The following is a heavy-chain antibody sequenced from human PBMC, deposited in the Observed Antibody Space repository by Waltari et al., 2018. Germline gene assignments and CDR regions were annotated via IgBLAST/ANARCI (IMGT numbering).Heavy chain of an antibody. Sequence: EVQLVVSGGGLVQPGRSLRLSCPASGFPFDDYAFLWVRQAPGKGLEWVSGISWNSGSIGYADSVKGRFTISRDNAKNSLYLQMNSLRAEDTALYYCAKITTFGSVTWGQGTLVTVSS. J-gene: IGHJ5*02. CDR3: AKITTFGSVT. CDR2: ISWNSGSI. V-gene: IGHV3-9*01. CDR1: GFPFDDYA. D-gene: IGHD3-10*01.